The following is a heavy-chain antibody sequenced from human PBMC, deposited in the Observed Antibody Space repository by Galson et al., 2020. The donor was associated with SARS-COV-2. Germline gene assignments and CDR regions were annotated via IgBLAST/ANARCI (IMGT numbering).Heavy chain of an antibody. D-gene: IGHD3-16*01. CDR1: GYSISSGYY. Sequence: SETLSLTCTVSGYSISSGYYWGWIRQPPGKGPEWIGSIYHTGDTFYNPSLKSRVTISVDPPKNPFSRKLRSVTAADTAVFYWARGGGDGGTGYDYWGQGTLVTVSS. CDR3: ARGGGDGGTGYDY. J-gene: IGHJ4*02. CDR2: IYHTGDT. V-gene: IGHV4-38-2*02.